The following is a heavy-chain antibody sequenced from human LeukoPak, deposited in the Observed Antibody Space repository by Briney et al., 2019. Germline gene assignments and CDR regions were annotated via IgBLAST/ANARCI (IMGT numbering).Heavy chain of an antibody. D-gene: IGHD2-15*01. J-gene: IGHJ4*02. CDR2: IYYSGST. CDR3: ARGYCSGGSCYSGLFDY. CDR1: DGSISSGGYY. Sequence: SETLSLTCTVSDGSISSGGYYWSWIRQHPGKGLEWIGYIYYSGSTYYNPSLKSRVTISVDTSKNQFSLKLSSVTAADTAVYYCARGYCSGGSCYSGLFDYWGQGTLVTVSS. V-gene: IGHV4-31*03.